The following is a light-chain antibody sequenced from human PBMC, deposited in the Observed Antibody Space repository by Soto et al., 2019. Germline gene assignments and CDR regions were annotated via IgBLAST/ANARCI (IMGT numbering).Light chain of an antibody. CDR1: SNDVGGYEY. CDR2: DVS. J-gene: IGLJ1*01. V-gene: IGLV2-14*03. CDR3: SSYTSSSIYV. Sequence: QSALTQPASVSGSPGQSITISCTGTSNDVGGYEYVSWYQQYPGKAPKLLIFDVSNRPSGVSDRFSGSKSGNTASLTISGLQVEDEAEYHCSSYTSSSIYVFGSGTKRTVL.